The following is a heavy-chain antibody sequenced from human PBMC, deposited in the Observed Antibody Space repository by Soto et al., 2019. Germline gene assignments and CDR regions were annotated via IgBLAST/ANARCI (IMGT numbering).Heavy chain of an antibody. CDR3: ARMGGFGEEFDY. Sequence: QVQLVESGGGLVKPGGSLRLSCAASGFTFSDYYMSWIRQAPGKGREWVSYISSSSSYTNYADSVKGRFTISRDNAKNSLYLQMNSLRAEDTAVYYCARMGGFGEEFDYWGQGTLVTVSS. J-gene: IGHJ4*02. D-gene: IGHD3-10*01. V-gene: IGHV3-11*05. CDR2: ISSSSSYT. CDR1: GFTFSDYY.